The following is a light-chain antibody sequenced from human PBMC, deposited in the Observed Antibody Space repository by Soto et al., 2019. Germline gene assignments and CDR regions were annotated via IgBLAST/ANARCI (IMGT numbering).Light chain of an antibody. CDR2: DVS. J-gene: IGLJ3*02. CDR3: GAYTSGSTRWL. V-gene: IGLV2-14*01. Sequence: QSALTQPASVSGSPGQSITISCSGTSSDVGGYNYVSWYQQHPGKAPKLMIYDVSNRPSGVSNRFSGSKSGNTASLTISGLQAEDEADYYCGAYTSGSTRWLFGGGTKLTVL. CDR1: SSDVGGYNY.